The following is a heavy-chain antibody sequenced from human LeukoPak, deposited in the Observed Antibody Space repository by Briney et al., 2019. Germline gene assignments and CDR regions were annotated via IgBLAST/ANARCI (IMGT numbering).Heavy chain of an antibody. J-gene: IGHJ4*02. D-gene: IGHD6-6*01. V-gene: IGHV1-69*06. CDR3: ASPNPQASSSSGFDY. CDR2: IIPIFGTA. CDR1: GGTFSSYA. Sequence: ASVKVSCKASGGTFSSYAISWVRQAPGQGLEWMGGIIPIFGTANYAQKFQGRVTITADKSTSTAYMELSSLRSEDTAVYYCASPNPQASSSSGFDYWGQGTLVTVSS.